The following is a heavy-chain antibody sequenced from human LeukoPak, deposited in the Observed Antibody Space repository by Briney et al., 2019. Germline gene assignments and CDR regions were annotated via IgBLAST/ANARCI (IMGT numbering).Heavy chain of an antibody. D-gene: IGHD1-7*01. CDR1: GYTFTSYD. CDR3: ARDPPLSITGTTETGDY. Sequence: ASVKVSCKASGYTFTSYDINWVRQATGQGLEWMGWMNPNSGNTGYAQKFQGRVTMTRNTSTSTAYMELSSLRSEDTAVYYCARDPPLSITGTTETGDYWGQGTLVTVSS. CDR2: MNPNSGNT. J-gene: IGHJ4*02. V-gene: IGHV1-8*01.